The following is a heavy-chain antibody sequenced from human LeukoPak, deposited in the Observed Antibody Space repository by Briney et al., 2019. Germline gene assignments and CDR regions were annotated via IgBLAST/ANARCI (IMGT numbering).Heavy chain of an antibody. J-gene: IGHJ4*02. CDR1: GFTFSSYS. CDR2: ISSSSSAM. CDR3: ARGSGNSFDY. D-gene: IGHD3-10*01. V-gene: IGHV3-48*02. Sequence: GGSLRLSCAASGFTFSSYSMSWVRQAPGKGLEWVSYISSSSSAMYYADSMKGRFTISRDNAKHSLYLQMNNLRDEDTAVYYCARGSGNSFDYWGQGALVTVSS.